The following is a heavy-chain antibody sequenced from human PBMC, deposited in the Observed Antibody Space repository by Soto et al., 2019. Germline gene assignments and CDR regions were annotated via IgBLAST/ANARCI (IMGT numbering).Heavy chain of an antibody. CDR1: GFTFSSYG. D-gene: IGHD3-22*01. J-gene: IGHJ4*02. CDR3: ARGGDYYYDSSGYSDY. V-gene: IGHV3-33*01. CDR2: IWYDGSNK. Sequence: GGSLRLSCAASGFTFSSYGMHWVRQAPGKGLEWAAVIWYDGSNKYYADSVKGRFTISRDNSKNTLYLQMNSLRAEDTAVYYCARGGDYYYDSSGYSDYWGQGTLVTVSS.